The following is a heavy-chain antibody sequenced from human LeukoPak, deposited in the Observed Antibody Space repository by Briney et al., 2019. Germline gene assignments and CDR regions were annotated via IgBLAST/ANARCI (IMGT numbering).Heavy chain of an antibody. V-gene: IGHV4-59*12. CDR2: FYYSGST. J-gene: IGHJ6*03. CDR3: ARVNYCSSSGYYCYMDV. CDR1: GGSITTYY. Sequence: SETLSLTCTVSGGSITTYYWSWIRQTPGKGLEFIGYFYYSGSTNYNPSLKSRVTISADTSKNQFSLKLSSVTAADTAVFYCARVNYCSSSGYYCYMDVWGKGTTVTVSS. D-gene: IGHD6-6*01.